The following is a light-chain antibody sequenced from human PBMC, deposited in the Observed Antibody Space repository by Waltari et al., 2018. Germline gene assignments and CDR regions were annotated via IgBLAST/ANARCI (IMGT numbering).Light chain of an antibody. CDR2: DVS. CDR3: SSYTSSSTLEV. CDR1: SSDVGGYNY. V-gene: IGLV2-14*03. J-gene: IGLJ3*02. Sequence: QSALTQPASVSGSPGQSITISCPGTSSDVGGYNYFSWYQQHPGKAPKLMIYDVSNRPSGVSNRFSGSKSGNTASLTISGLQAEDEADYYCSSYTSSSTLEVFGGGTKLTVL.